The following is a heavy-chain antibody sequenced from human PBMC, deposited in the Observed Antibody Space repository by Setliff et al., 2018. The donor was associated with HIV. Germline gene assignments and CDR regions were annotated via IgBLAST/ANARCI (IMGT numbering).Heavy chain of an antibody. CDR3: ARDNYYDTSGAIGY. CDR2: IIPIFGTA. V-gene: IGHV1-69*13. J-gene: IGHJ4*02. CDR1: GGTFSRHT. D-gene: IGHD3-22*01. Sequence: GASVKVSCKSSGGTFSRHTISWVRQAPGQGLEWMGGIIPIFGTANYAQNFRGGVSITADASTSTAYMELSSLRSEDTAVYYCARDNYYDTSGAIGYWGQGTLVTVSS.